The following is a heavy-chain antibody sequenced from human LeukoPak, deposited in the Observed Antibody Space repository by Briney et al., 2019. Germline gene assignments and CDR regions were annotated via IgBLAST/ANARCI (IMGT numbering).Heavy chain of an antibody. D-gene: IGHD3-3*01. CDR3: ASFAVDY. CDR1: GFTFSSYA. CDR2: ISYDGSNK. J-gene: IGHJ4*02. Sequence: PGGSLRLSCAASGFTFSSYAMHWVRQAPGKGLEWVAVISYDGSNKYYADSVKGRFTISRDNSKNTLYLQMNSLRAEDTAVYYCASFAVDYWGQGTLVTVSS. V-gene: IGHV3-30-3*01.